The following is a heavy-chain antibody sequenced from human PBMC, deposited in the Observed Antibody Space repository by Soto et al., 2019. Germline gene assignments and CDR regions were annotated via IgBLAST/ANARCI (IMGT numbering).Heavy chain of an antibody. V-gene: IGHV2-5*02. CDR3: AHKGSGLYPLDY. CDR1: GFSLDTSGVG. D-gene: IGHD3-10*01. J-gene: IGHJ4*02. Sequence: QITLKESGPTLVKPTQTLTLTCTFSGFSLDTSGVGVGWIRQPPGKALEWVAVIYWDDYKHFSPSLESRLTITKDTSKNLVILTMTDMDPVDTATYYCAHKGSGLYPLDYWGQGTLVTVS. CDR2: IYWDDYK.